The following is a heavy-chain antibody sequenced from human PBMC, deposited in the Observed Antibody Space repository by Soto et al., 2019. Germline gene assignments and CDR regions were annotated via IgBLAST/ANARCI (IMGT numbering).Heavy chain of an antibody. CDR3: ARGLRLLGFVDYFDY. CDR2: IYYSGST. J-gene: IGHJ4*02. D-gene: IGHD5-12*01. V-gene: IGHV4-59*01. Sequence: SETLSLTCTVSGGSISSYYWSWIRQPPGKGLEWIGYIYYSGSTNYNPSLKSRVTISVDTSKNQFSLKLSSVTAADTAVYYCARGLRLLGFVDYFDYWGQGTLVTVSS. CDR1: GGSISSYY.